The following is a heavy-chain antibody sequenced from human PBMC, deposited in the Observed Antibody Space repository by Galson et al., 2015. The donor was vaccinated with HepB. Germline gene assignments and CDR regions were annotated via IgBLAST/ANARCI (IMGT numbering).Heavy chain of an antibody. D-gene: IGHD5-12*01. CDR3: ARDRGYSGYDYYYYGMDV. V-gene: IGHV3-11*01. J-gene: IGHJ6*02. CDR1: GFTFSDYY. CDR2: ISSSGSTI. Sequence: SLRLSCAASGFTFSDYYMSWIRQAPGKGLEWVSYISSSGSTIYYADSVKGRFTISRDNAKNSLYLQMNSLRAEDTAVYYCARDRGYSGYDYYYYGMDVWGQGTTVTVSS.